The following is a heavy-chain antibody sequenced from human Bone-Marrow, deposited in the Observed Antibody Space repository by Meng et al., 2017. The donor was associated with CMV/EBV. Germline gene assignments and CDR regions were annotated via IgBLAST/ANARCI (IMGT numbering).Heavy chain of an antibody. CDR2: ISAYNGNT. CDR3: ARKGKYSTDGWFDP. J-gene: IGHJ5*02. Sequence: QVQVVQSGAEGKKPGASGKVSCKAAGYTFTSYGISWVRQAPGQGLEWMGWISAYNGNTNYAQKLQGRVTMTTDTSTSTAYMELRSLRSDDTAVYYCARKGKYSTDGWFDPWGQGTLVTVSS. CDR1: GYTFTSYG. D-gene: IGHD6-6*01. V-gene: IGHV1-18*01.